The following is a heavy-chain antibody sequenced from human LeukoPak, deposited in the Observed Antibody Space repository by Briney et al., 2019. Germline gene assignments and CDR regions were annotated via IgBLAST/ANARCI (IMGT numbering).Heavy chain of an antibody. CDR2: IYYSGST. Sequence: SGTLSLTCTVSGGSISSSSYYWGWIRQPPGKGLEWIGSIYYSGSTYYNPSLKSRVTISVDTSKNQFSLKLSSVTAADTAVYYCARDGSYSGYGVDYWGQGTLVTVSS. CDR1: GGSISSSSYY. D-gene: IGHD5-12*01. V-gene: IGHV4-39*07. CDR3: ARDGSYSGYGVDY. J-gene: IGHJ4*02.